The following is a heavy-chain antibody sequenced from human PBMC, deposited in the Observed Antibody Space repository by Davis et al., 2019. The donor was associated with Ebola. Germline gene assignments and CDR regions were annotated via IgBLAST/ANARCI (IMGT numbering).Heavy chain of an antibody. CDR2: IWHDGSSK. CDR3: AKGPLRGGRQRTVSPQYFDN. D-gene: IGHD3-10*01. CDR1: GFIFSTYD. V-gene: IGHV3-33*06. J-gene: IGHJ4*02. Sequence: GESLKISCVASGFIFSTYDMHWVRQAPGKGLEWVAVIWHDGSSKYYRDSVEGRFTISRDNSKNTLFLQMTTLRAEDTATYYCAKGPLRGGRQRTVSPQYFDNWGQRTLVTVST.